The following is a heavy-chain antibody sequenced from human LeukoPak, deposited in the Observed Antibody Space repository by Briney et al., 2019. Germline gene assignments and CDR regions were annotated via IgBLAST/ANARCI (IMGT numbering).Heavy chain of an antibody. Sequence: PSETLSLTCAVYGGSFSGYYWNWIRQPPGKGLEWIGESNHSGSTNYNPSLKSRVTISVDTSKNQFSLKLSSVTAADTAVYYCARASHRTYGMDVWGQGTTVTVSS. V-gene: IGHV4-34*01. J-gene: IGHJ6*02. CDR3: ARASHRTYGMDV. D-gene: IGHD1-14*01. CDR1: GGSFSGYY. CDR2: SNHSGST.